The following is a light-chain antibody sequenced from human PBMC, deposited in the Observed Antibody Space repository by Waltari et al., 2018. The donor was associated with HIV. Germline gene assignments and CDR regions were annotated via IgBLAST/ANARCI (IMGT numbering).Light chain of an antibody. CDR2: DVS. Sequence: QSALTQPASVSGSPGQSITISCAGTSSDVGGFEHVSWYHQHPGEAPQLLIYDVSKRPSGVPDRFSGSKSGNTASLTISGLQAEDEADYYCCSYAGSYTYVFGTGTEVIVL. V-gene: IGLV2-11*01. CDR1: SSDVGGFEH. CDR3: CSYAGSYTYV. J-gene: IGLJ1*01.